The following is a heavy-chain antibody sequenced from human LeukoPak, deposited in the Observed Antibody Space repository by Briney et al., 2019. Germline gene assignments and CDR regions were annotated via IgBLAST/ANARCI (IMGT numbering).Heavy chain of an antibody. CDR1: GYTFTSYY. CDR3: ARDCGYSYGSPAWWFDP. J-gene: IGHJ5*02. CDR2: INPSGGST. D-gene: IGHD5-18*01. Sequence: VASVKVSCKASGYTFTSYYMHWVRQAPGQGLEWMGIINPSGGSTSYAQKFQGRVTMTRDTSTSTVYMELSSLRSEDTAVYYCARDCGYSYGSPAWWFDPWGQGTLVTVSS. V-gene: IGHV1-46*01.